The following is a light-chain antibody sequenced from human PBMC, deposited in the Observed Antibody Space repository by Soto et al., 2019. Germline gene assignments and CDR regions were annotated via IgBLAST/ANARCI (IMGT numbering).Light chain of an antibody. CDR3: QQAKSFPIT. Sequence: DIQVTQSPPSMAASVGDRVTITCRASQDIGNWMTWYQQKPGKAPKLLIYRASTLVRGVPSRFSGSGSGTEFTLTISGLQPEDSLTYYCQQAKSFPITFGQGTRLDIK. V-gene: IGKV1-12*01. CDR2: RAS. CDR1: QDIGNW. J-gene: IGKJ5*01.